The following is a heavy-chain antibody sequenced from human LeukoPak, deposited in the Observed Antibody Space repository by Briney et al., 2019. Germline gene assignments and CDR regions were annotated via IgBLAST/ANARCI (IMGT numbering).Heavy chain of an antibody. Sequence: GGSLRLSCAASGFNVSGSSVHWLRQASGKGLEWVGRIRSKTNNYATGYVASVKGRFTISRDDSKNTAYLQMNSLRAEDTAVYYCAKWGSAFCFFDYWGQGTLVTVSS. CDR3: AKWGSAFCFFDY. J-gene: IGHJ4*02. D-gene: IGHD2-8*01. CDR2: IRSKTNNYAT. CDR1: GFNVSGSS. V-gene: IGHV3-73*01.